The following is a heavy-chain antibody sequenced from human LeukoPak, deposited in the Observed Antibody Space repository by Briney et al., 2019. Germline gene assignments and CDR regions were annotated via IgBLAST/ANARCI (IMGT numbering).Heavy chain of an antibody. CDR3: ARTVHYYGSGSYWEFDY. V-gene: IGHV1-18*01. J-gene: IGHJ4*02. CDR2: ISAYNGNT. CDR1: GYTFTSYG. D-gene: IGHD3-10*01. Sequence: ASVKVSCKASGYTFTSYGISWVRQAPGQGLEWMGWISAYNGNTNYAQKLQGRVTMTTDTSTSTAYMELRSLRSDDTAVYYCARTVHYYGSGSYWEFDYWGLGTLVTVSS.